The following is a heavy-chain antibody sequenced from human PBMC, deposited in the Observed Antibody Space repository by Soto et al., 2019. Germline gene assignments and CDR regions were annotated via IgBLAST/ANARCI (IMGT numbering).Heavy chain of an antibody. D-gene: IGHD2-15*01. CDR2: IIPIFGTA. J-gene: IGHJ5*02. V-gene: IGHV1-69*13. CDR1: GRTISSYA. Sequence: SAKVTCKYSGRTISSYAFSWVRQDTGQGLEWMGGIIPIFGTANYAQKFQGRVTITADESTSTAYMELSSLRFEDTAVYYCARDSLVVVAATPRWFDPWGQGTLVT. CDR3: ARDSLVVVAATPRWFDP.